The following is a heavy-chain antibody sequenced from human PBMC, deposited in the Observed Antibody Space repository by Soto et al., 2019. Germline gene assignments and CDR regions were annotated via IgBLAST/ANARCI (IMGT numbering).Heavy chain of an antibody. J-gene: IGHJ4*02. CDR1: GFTFRTYS. CDR3: ARDDVVVVAAYDY. V-gene: IGHV3-48*01. Sequence: PGGSLRLSCGSSGFTFRTYSMNWFRPAPGKGLEWVSYISSSSSTIYYADSVKGRFTISRDNAKNSLYLQMNSLRAEDTAVYYCARDDVVVVAAYDYWGQGP. CDR2: ISSSSSTI. D-gene: IGHD2-15*01.